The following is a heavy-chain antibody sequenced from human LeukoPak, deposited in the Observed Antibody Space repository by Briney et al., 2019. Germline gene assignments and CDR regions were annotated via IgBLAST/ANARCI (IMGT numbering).Heavy chain of an antibody. Sequence: PGGSLRLSCAASGFTFRSYWMHWVRQAPGKGLVWVSRVSSDRSITAYADSVKGRFTISRDNAKNMLYLLMNSLRAEDTAVYYCASNSKVAGTSHWGQGTLVTVSS. CDR3: ASNSKVAGTSH. CDR2: VSSDRSIT. D-gene: IGHD6-19*01. V-gene: IGHV3-74*01. J-gene: IGHJ4*02. CDR1: GFTFRSYW.